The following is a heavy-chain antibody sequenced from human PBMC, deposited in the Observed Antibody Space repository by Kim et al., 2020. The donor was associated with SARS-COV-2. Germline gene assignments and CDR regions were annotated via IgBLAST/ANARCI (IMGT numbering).Heavy chain of an antibody. V-gene: IGHV3-13*04. CDR1: GFYFSSSD. J-gene: IGHJ6*02. D-gene: IGHD6-6*01. CDR3: ARQAKEYGSSKGQYYYYGLNV. Sequence: GGSLRLSCAASGFYFSSSDMHWVRQVAGKGLEWVSAIGTDDETSYRDSVKGRFTVSREDAESVLYLQMSNLRDGDTAVYYCARQAKEYGSSKGQYYYYGLNVWGQGTTVTVSS. CDR2: IGTDDET.